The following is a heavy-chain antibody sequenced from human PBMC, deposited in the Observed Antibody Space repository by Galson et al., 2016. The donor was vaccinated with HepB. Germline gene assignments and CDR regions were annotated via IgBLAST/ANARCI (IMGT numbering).Heavy chain of an antibody. Sequence: LRLSCAASGFTFSSYDMSWVRQAPGKGLEWVSAISGSDGSTYYADSVKGRFTISRDNSKNTLYLQMNSLRAEDTAVYYCAKGQQLAYFDYWGQGTLVTVSS. V-gene: IGHV3-23*01. CDR3: AKGQQLAYFDY. CDR2: ISGSDGST. D-gene: IGHD6-13*01. CDR1: GFTFSSYD. J-gene: IGHJ4*02.